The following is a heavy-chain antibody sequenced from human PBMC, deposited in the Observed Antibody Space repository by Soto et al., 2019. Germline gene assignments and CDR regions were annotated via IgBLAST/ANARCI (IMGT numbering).Heavy chain of an antibody. J-gene: IGHJ4*02. D-gene: IGHD1-1*01. Sequence: QVHLVQSGAEVKKPGASVKVSCQASGYAFTTYGITWVRQAPGQGLEWMGWISAHNGNTNYAQKLQGRVTATRDTSTSTAYMELRGLRSDDTAVYYCGRGRYGDYWGQGALVTVSS. CDR2: ISAHNGNT. CDR3: GRGRYGDY. V-gene: IGHV1-18*01. CDR1: GYAFTTYG.